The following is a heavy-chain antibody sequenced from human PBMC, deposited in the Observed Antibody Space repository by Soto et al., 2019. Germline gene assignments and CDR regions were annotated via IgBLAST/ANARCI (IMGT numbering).Heavy chain of an antibody. V-gene: IGHV4-30-4*01. Sequence: QVQLQESGPGLVKPSQTLSLTCTVSGGSISSGDYYWSWIRQPPGKGLEWIAYIYYSGSTNYTPSLMRRFTISVDTSKIQFSLKPSSVTAAAPSLYYSPRARLNGTALDPWGQGTLVTLPS. D-gene: IGHD2-8*01. CDR3: PRARLNGTALDP. CDR2: IYYSGST. CDR1: GGSISSGDYY. J-gene: IGHJ5*02.